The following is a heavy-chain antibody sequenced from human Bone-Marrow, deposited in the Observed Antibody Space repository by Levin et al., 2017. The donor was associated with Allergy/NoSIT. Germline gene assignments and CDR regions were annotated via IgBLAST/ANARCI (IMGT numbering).Heavy chain of an antibody. J-gene: IGHJ2*01. D-gene: IGHD2/OR15-2a*01. CDR1: GFTFSDYG. Sequence: GGSLRLSCAASGFTFSDYGMHWVRQAPGKGLEWVGVIWFDGTNTFYADSVKGRFTISRDNSEDTVFLQMNSLRADDTAVYYCARDQPADSDWYFDLWGRGNLVPVSS. V-gene: IGHV3-33*01. CDR3: ARDQPADSDWYFDL. CDR2: IWFDGTNT.